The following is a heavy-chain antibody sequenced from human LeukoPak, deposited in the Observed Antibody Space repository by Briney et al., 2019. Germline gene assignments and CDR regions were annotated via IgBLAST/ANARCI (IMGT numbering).Heavy chain of an antibody. J-gene: IGHJ4*02. D-gene: IGHD5-18*01. CDR2: ISSSSSYI. CDR1: GFTFSSYS. CDR3: AREYSYGSLYYFDY. Sequence: SGGSLRLSCAASGFTFSSYSMNWVRQASGKGLEWVSAISSSSSYIYYADSVKGRFTISRDNAKNSLYLQMNCLRAEDTAVYYCAREYSYGSLYYFDYWGQGTLVTVSS. V-gene: IGHV3-21*01.